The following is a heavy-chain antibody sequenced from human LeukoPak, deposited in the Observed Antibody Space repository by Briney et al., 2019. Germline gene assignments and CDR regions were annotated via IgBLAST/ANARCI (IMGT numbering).Heavy chain of an antibody. CDR1: GFTFSSYA. V-gene: IGHV3-7*01. Sequence: PGGSLRLSCAASGFTFSSYAMSWVRQAPGKGLEWVANIKEDGSTKYYVDSVKGRFTISRANAKNSVYLQISSLRVEDTAVYYCARIGYSSSSYDYWGQGTLVTVSS. D-gene: IGHD6-6*01. J-gene: IGHJ4*02. CDR3: ARIGYSSSSYDY. CDR2: IKEDGSTK.